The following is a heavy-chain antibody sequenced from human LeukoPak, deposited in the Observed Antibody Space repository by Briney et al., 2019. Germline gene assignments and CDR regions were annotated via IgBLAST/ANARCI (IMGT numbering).Heavy chain of an antibody. D-gene: IGHD3-22*01. CDR2: INHTGNT. V-gene: IGHV4-34*01. CDR1: GGSFSGYY. CDR3: ARGYYDRSGYYYFDY. Sequence: PSETLSLTCAVYGGSFSGYYWTWIRQPPGKALEWIGEINHTGNTNYNPSLKSRLTISVDTTKNHSSLNLTSMTAADTALYFCARGYYDRSGYYYFDYWGQGTLVTVSS. J-gene: IGHJ4*02.